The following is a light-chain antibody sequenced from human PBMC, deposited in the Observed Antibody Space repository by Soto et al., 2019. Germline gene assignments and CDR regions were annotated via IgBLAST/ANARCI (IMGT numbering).Light chain of an antibody. CDR1: QSISSF. CDR3: QQSYSTPWT. J-gene: IGKJ1*01. V-gene: IGKV1-39*01. Sequence: DIQMTQSPSSLSASVGDRVTITCRASQSISSFLNWYQQKPGKAPNLLIYGTSSLQSGVPSRFSGSGSGTDFTLTISSLQPEDFATYHCQQSYSTPWTFGQGTKVDIK. CDR2: GTS.